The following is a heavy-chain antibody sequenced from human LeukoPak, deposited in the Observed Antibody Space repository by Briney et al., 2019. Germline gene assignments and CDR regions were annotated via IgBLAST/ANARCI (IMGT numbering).Heavy chain of an antibody. J-gene: IGHJ4*02. Sequence: SETLSLTCTVSGGSVSSGSYYWSWIRQPPGKGLEWIGYIYYTGSTNYNPSLKSRVTISVDTSKNQFSLELSSVTAADTAVYYCAGVETIAARLNFDYWGQGTLVTVPS. CDR1: GGSVSSGSYY. CDR3: AGVETIAARLNFDY. V-gene: IGHV4-61*01. D-gene: IGHD6-6*01. CDR2: IYYTGST.